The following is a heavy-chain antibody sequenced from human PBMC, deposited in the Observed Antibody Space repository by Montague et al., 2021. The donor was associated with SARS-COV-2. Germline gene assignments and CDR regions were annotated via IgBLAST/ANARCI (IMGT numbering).Heavy chain of an antibody. Sequence: SLRLSCAASGYTFSNYGMHWVRQPPGKGLEWVAVIWYDGRNKNYIDSVKGRFTISRDNSRNTVYLQMNVLRVEDTAVHYCARVGGSQYSSRWYYFDYWGQGTLVTVSS. CDR1: GYTFSNYG. CDR2: IWYDGRNK. D-gene: IGHD6-13*01. J-gene: IGHJ4*02. CDR3: ARVGGSQYSSRWYYFDY. V-gene: IGHV3-33*01.